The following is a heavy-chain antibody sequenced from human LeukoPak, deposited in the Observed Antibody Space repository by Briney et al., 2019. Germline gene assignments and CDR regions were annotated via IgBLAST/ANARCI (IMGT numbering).Heavy chain of an antibody. V-gene: IGHV1-69*13. CDR2: IIPIFGTA. J-gene: IGHJ6*02. Sequence: ASVKVSCKASGGTFSSYAISWVRQAPGQGLEWMGGIIPIFGTANYAQKFQGRVTITADESTSTAYMELSSLRSEDTAVYYCARGGRVATYHYYGMDVWGQGTTVTVSS. CDR3: ARGGRVATYHYYGMDV. D-gene: IGHD1-26*01. CDR1: GGTFSSYA.